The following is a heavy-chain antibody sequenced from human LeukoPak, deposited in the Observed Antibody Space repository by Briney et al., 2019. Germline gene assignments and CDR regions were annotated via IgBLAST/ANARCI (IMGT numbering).Heavy chain of an antibody. D-gene: IGHD6-19*01. V-gene: IGHV3-30*03. CDR1: GFAFSSYG. Sequence: PGGSLRLSCAASGFAFSSYGMHWVRQAPGKGLEWVAIISYDGSNKYYADFVKGRFTISRDNSKNTLYLQMNSLRAEDTAVYYCARGRAVSGTYFDYWGQGTLVSVSS. J-gene: IGHJ4*02. CDR3: ARGRAVSGTYFDY. CDR2: ISYDGSNK.